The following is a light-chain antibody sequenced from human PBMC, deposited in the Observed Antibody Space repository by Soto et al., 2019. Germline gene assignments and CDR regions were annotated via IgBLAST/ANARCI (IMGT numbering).Light chain of an antibody. V-gene: IGKV1-39*01. CDR2: AAS. Sequence: DIQMTQSPSTLSGSLGDRVTITCRASQTISSWLAWYQQKPGKAPKLLIYAASSLQSGVPSRFSGSESETDFTLTISSLQPEDFANYSCQQSYSTTWTFGQGTKVDIK. CDR3: QQSYSTTWT. CDR1: QTISSW. J-gene: IGKJ1*01.